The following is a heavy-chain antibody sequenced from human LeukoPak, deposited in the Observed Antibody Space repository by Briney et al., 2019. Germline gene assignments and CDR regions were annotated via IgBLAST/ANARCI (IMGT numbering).Heavy chain of an antibody. D-gene: IGHD3-22*01. V-gene: IGHV1-46*01. CDR1: GYTFTSYY. CDR3: ARDGEYYDSRGSYFDS. J-gene: IGHJ4*02. Sequence: ASVKVSCKASGYTFTSYYMHWVRQAPGQGLEWMGIINPSSGSTSNAQKFQGRVTMTRDTSTSTVYMELSSLRSENTAVYYCARDGEYYDSRGSYFDSWGQGTLVTVSS. CDR2: INPSSGST.